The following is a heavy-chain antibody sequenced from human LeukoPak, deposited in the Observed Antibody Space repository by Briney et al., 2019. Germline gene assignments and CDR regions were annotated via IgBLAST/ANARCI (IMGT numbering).Heavy chain of an antibody. CDR1: GGSFSGYY. CDR3: ARRPFWSGYYKGNYYFDY. Sequence: SETLSLTCAVYGGSFSGYYWSWIRQPPGKGLEWIGEINHSGSTYYNPSLKSRVTISVDTSKNQFSLKLSSVTAADTAVYYCARRPFWSGYYKGNYYFDYWGQGTLVTVSS. CDR2: INHSGST. D-gene: IGHD3-3*01. V-gene: IGHV4-34*01. J-gene: IGHJ4*02.